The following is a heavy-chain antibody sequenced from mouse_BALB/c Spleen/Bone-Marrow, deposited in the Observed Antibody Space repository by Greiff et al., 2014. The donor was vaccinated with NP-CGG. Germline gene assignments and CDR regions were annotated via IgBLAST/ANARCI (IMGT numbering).Heavy chain of an antibody. J-gene: IGHJ4*01. CDR1: GYTFTSYT. D-gene: IGHD2-10*02. V-gene: IGHV1-4*01. CDR3: AYGNYGYAMDY. CDR2: INPSSGYT. Sequence: QVQLQQSGAELARPGALVKTSCKASGYTFTSYTMHWVKLRPGQGLEWIGYINPSSGYTNYNQKFKDKATLTADKSSSTAYMQLSSLTSEDSAVYYCAYGNYGYAMDYWGQGTSVTVSS.